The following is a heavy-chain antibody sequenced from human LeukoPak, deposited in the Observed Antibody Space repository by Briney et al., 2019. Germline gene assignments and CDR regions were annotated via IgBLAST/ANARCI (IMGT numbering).Heavy chain of an antibody. CDR3: AKRRFLEWLSNDAFDI. CDR1: GFTFSSYG. Sequence: PGGSLRLSCAASGFTFSSYGMHWVRQAPGKGLEWVAFIRYDGSNKYYADSVKGRFTISRDNSKNTLYLQMNSLRAEDTAVYYCAKRRFLEWLSNDAFDIWGQGTMVTVSS. V-gene: IGHV3-30*02. CDR2: IRYDGSNK. J-gene: IGHJ3*02. D-gene: IGHD3-3*01.